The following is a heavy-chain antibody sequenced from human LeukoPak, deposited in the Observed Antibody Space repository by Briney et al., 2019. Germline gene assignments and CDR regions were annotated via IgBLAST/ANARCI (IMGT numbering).Heavy chain of an antibody. J-gene: IGHJ4*02. D-gene: IGHD5-18*01. CDR2: IYHVGNA. CDR3: ARDKGSYGDFDY. V-gene: IGHV4-38-2*02. Sequence: PSETLSLTCAVSGYSISSGYYWGWIRQPPGKGLEWIGNIYHVGNAYYNPSLKSRVTISVDTSKNQFSLRLTSVTAAGTAVCYCARDKGSYGDFDYWGQGTLVTVSS. CDR1: GYSISSGYY.